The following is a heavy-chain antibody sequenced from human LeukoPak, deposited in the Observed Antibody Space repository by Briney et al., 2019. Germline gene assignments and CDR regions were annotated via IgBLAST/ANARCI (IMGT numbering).Heavy chain of an antibody. CDR3: ARDAGYSGYDSLDY. V-gene: IGHV4-59*01. CDR1: GGSISSYY. J-gene: IGHJ4*02. Sequence: NPSETLSLTCTVSGGSISSYYWNWIRQPPGKGLEWIGYIYYSGSTKYNPSLKSRVTISVDTSKNQFSLKLTSVTAADTAVYYCARDAGYSGYDSLDYWGQGTLVTVSS. CDR2: IYYSGST. D-gene: IGHD5-12*01.